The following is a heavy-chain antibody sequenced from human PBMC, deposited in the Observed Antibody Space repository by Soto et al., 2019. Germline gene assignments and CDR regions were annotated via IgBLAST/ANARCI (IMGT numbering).Heavy chain of an antibody. CDR3: ARVERGTATTVVDAFDI. Sequence: QVQLQQWGAGLLKPSETLSLTCAVYGGFVTSGSHYWSWIRQPPGKGLEWIGEMSHSGGTHFNPSLQSRVTISVDTSKNQFTLKMSSVTAADTALYYCARVERGTATTVVDAFDIWGPGTMVTVSS. CDR2: MSHSGGT. J-gene: IGHJ3*02. V-gene: IGHV4-34*01. CDR1: GGFVTSGSHY. D-gene: IGHD1-1*01.